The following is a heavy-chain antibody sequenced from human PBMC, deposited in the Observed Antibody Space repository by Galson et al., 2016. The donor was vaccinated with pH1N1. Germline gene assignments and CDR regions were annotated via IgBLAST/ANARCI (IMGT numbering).Heavy chain of an antibody. J-gene: IGHJ5*01. CDR3: ARDEYYDSNGSWGDS. D-gene: IGHD3-22*01. V-gene: IGHV1-18*01. Sequence: SVKVSCKASGNTFTTYGITWVRQAPGQGLEWMGWIGSYNGNRNYAQKLQGRVTMTTDTSTNTAYMELRDLGSDDTAVYYCARDEYYDSNGSWGDSWGQGTLVTVSS. CDR2: IGSYNGNR. CDR1: GNTFTTYG.